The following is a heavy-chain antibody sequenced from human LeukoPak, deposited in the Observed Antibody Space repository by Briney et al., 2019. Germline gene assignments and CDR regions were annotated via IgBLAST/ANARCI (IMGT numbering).Heavy chain of an antibody. J-gene: IGHJ5*02. CDR3: ARDRSSSYTRDWFDP. D-gene: IGHD6-13*01. CDR2: IYNSESF. CDR1: GGSINGYY. V-gene: IGHV4-4*07. Sequence: PSETLSLTCTVSGGSINGYYWSWIRQPAGKGLEWIGRIYNSESFNYNPSLKSRVTMSIDTSKSQFSLKLNSVTAADTAVYYCARDRSSSYTRDWFDPWGQGALVTVSS.